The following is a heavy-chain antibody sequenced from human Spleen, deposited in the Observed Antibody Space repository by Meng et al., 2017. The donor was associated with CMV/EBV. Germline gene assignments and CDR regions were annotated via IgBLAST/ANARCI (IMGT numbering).Heavy chain of an antibody. J-gene: IGHJ6*02. CDR2: ISGGGANT. Sequence: GGSLRLSCAASGFTFSSSAMSWVRQAPGKGLEWVSAISGGGANTFYAVSVKGRFTISRDNSKNTLYLQMNTLRAEDTVVYYCAKAVVSVYYYYGMDVWGHGTTVTVSS. D-gene: IGHD2-15*01. CDR3: AKAVVSVYYYYGMDV. V-gene: IGHV3-23*01. CDR1: GFTFSSSA.